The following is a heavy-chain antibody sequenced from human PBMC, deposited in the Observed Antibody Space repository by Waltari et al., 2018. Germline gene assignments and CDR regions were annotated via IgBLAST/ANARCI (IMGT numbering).Heavy chain of an antibody. J-gene: IGHJ3*02. Sequence: QVQLVESGGGVAQPGGSLRLSCAASGFNFGRNGLHWVRQAPGKGLEWVAFIQCDASGENYADSVKGRFTISRDNSKNTLHLQMNSLRGDDTAVYYCAKDSGNWGYAFDIWGQGTKVTVSS. D-gene: IGHD7-27*01. V-gene: IGHV3-30*02. CDR1: GFNFGRNG. CDR2: IQCDASGE. CDR3: AKDSGNWGYAFDI.